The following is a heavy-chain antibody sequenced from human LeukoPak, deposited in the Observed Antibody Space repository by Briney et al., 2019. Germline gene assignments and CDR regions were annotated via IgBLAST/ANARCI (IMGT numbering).Heavy chain of an antibody. CDR1: GGSINSDDYY. V-gene: IGHV4-30-4*01. D-gene: IGHD6-19*01. CDR3: ARDSAGVPANFDY. Sequence: KPSETLSLTCTVSGGSINSDDYYWSWIRQPPGKGLEWIGYNFLTGNTYYNPSLKGRVTISIDTSKDQFSLKLNSVTAADTAIYYCARDSAGVPANFDYWGQGALVTVSS. CDR2: NFLTGNT. J-gene: IGHJ4*02.